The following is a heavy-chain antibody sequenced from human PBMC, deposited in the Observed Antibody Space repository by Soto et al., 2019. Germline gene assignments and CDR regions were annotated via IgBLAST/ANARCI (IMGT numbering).Heavy chain of an antibody. CDR3: ARETSAPGTFREDASDI. V-gene: IGHV1-69*12. CDR2: IVPIFRTA. Sequence: QVQLVQSGAEVKKPGSSVKVVCKVSGDTFSNYVINWVRQAPGQGLEWMGAIVPIFRTANYAQKFQGRVTMTADEFTITAYMELSGLRSDDTATYYCARETSAPGTFREDASDIWGQGTLVTVSS. CDR1: GDTFSNYV. J-gene: IGHJ3*02. D-gene: IGHD6-13*01.